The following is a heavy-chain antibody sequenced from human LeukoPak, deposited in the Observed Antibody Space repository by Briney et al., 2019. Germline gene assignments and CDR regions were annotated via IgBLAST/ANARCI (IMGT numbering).Heavy chain of an antibody. CDR3: ARLGRYYGSGSYRAYYYYYMDV. Sequence: SETLSLTCTVSGGSISSSSYYWGWIRQPPGKGLEWIGESNHSGSTNYNPSLKSRVTISVDTSKNQFSLKLSSVTAADTAVYYCARLGRYYGSGSYRAYYYYYMDVWGKGTTVTISS. D-gene: IGHD3-10*01. CDR1: GGSISSSSYY. J-gene: IGHJ6*03. CDR2: SNHSGST. V-gene: IGHV4-39*07.